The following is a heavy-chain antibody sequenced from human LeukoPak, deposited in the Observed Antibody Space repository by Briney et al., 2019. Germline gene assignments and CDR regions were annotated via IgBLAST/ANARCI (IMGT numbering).Heavy chain of an antibody. V-gene: IGHV4-30-4*08. D-gene: IGHD2-2*01. Sequence: SETLSLTCTVSGGSISSGDYYWSWIRQPPGKGLEWIGYIYYSESTYYNPSLKSRVTISVDTSKNQFSLKLSSVTAADAAVYYCARGGGYCSSISCSGFDYWGQGTLVTVSS. CDR3: ARGGGYCSSISCSGFDY. J-gene: IGHJ4*02. CDR2: IYYSEST. CDR1: GGSISSGDYY.